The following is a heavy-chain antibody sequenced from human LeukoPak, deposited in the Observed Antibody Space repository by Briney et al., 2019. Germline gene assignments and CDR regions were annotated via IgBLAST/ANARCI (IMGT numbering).Heavy chain of an antibody. Sequence: ASVKVSCKASGYTFTSYDINWVRQATGQGLEWMGWMNPNSGNTGYAQKFQGRVTMTRNTSISSAYMELSSLRSEDTAVYYCARGPIWGYYYDSSGYYLDAFDIWGQGTMVTVSS. CDR3: ARGPIWGYYYDSSGYYLDAFDI. CDR2: MNPNSGNT. D-gene: IGHD3-22*01. J-gene: IGHJ3*02. CDR1: GYTFTSYD. V-gene: IGHV1-8*01.